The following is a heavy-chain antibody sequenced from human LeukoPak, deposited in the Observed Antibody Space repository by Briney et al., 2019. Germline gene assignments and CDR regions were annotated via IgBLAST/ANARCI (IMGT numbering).Heavy chain of an antibody. J-gene: IGHJ3*02. Sequence: GGSLRLSCAASGFTFSSYGMHWVRQAPGKGLEWVAFIRYDGSNKYYADSVKGRFTISRDNSKNTLYLQMNSLRAEDTAVYYCAKAQYNWQDQDAFDIWGQGTMVTVSS. CDR1: GFTFSSYG. V-gene: IGHV3-30*02. CDR2: IRYDGSNK. CDR3: AKAQYNWQDQDAFDI. D-gene: IGHD1-1*01.